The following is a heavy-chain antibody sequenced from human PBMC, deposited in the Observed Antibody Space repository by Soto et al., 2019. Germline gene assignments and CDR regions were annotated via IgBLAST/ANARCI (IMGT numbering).Heavy chain of an antibody. J-gene: IGHJ4*02. CDR2: ISWNSGSI. CDR3: AKGVSGDTSYYFDC. D-gene: IGHD3-10*01. V-gene: IGHV3-9*01. Sequence: SLRLSCAASGFTFDDYAMHWVRQAPGKGLEWVSGISWNSGSIVYADSVKGRFTISRENAKNSLYLQMNSLRPEDTALYYCAKGVSGDTSYYFDCWGQGTLVTVSS. CDR1: GFTFDDYA.